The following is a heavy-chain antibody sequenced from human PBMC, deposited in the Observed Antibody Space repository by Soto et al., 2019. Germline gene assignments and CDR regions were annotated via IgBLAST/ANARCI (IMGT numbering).Heavy chain of an antibody. CDR2: TNPSGGST. D-gene: IGHD3-10*01. CDR3: ARDDGSGSYRFSYYYYYGMDV. CDR1: GYTFTSYY. V-gene: IGHV1-46*01. J-gene: IGHJ6*02. Sequence: ASVKVSCKASGYTFTSYYMHWVRQAPGQGLEWMGITNPSGGSTSYAQKFQGRVTMTRDTSTSTVYMELSSLRSEDTAVYYCARDDGSGSYRFSYYYYYGMDVWGQGTTVTVSS.